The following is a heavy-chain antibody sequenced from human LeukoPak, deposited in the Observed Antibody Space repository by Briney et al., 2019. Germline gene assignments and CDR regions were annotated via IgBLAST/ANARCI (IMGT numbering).Heavy chain of an antibody. V-gene: IGHV3-7*01. Sequence: TGGSLRLSCAASGFTFSSYWMSWVRQAPGKGLEWVANIKQDGSEKYYVDSVKGRFTISRDNAKNSLYLQMNSLRAEDTAVYYCARGYYGSGPRYAFDIWGQGTMVTVSS. CDR3: ARGYYGSGPRYAFDI. CDR2: IKQDGSEK. CDR1: GFTFSSYW. J-gene: IGHJ3*02. D-gene: IGHD3-10*01.